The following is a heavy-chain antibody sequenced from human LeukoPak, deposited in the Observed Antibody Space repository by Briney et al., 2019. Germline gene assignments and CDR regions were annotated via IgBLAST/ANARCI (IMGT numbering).Heavy chain of an antibody. Sequence: SETLSLTCSVSGVSISTSSYYWGWIRQPPGKGLEWIGTIYYTGSTYYNPSLQSRVTLSVDTSENQFSLKLSSVTAADTAVYYCAKTYYYDPFDFWGQGTLVTVSS. V-gene: IGHV4-39*01. CDR2: IYYTGST. D-gene: IGHD3-22*01. CDR1: GVSISTSSYY. J-gene: IGHJ4*02. CDR3: AKTYYYDPFDF.